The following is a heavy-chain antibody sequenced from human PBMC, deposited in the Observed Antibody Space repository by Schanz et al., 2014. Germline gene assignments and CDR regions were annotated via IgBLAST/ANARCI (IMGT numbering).Heavy chain of an antibody. CDR3: AKIRYDSSGYSLPYYGMDV. V-gene: IGHV3-30*18. CDR1: GFTFSSYG. Sequence: QVQLVESGGGVVQPGRSLRLSCAVSGFTFSSYGMHWVRQAPGKGLEWVAIISYDGSNKHYADSVKGRFTISRDNSKNTMCLQMNSLRAEDTAIYYCAKIRYDSSGYSLPYYGMDVWGQGTTVTVSS. D-gene: IGHD3-22*01. CDR2: ISYDGSNK. J-gene: IGHJ6*02.